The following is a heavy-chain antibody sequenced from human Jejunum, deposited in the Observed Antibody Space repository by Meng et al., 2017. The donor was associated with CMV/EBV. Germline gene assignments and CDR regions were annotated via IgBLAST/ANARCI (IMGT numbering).Heavy chain of an antibody. J-gene: IGHJ4*01. CDR1: VFTVSTNY. D-gene: IGHD3-10*01. CDR3: AKGGFGRPLDY. V-gene: IGHV3-53*01. CDR2: IYTSGNT. Sequence: CAASVFTVSTNYMNWVRQAPGKGLEWVSVIYTSGNTYYADSVKGRFTISRDSSTNTAYLQMNSLRNEDTAVYYCAKGGFGRPLDYWGHGTLVTVSS.